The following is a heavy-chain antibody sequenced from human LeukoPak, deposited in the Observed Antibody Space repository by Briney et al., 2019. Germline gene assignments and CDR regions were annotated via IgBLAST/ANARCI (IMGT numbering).Heavy chain of an antibody. D-gene: IGHD6-13*01. CDR2: ISSNGGST. CDR1: VFTFSSYA. J-gene: IGHJ4*02. Sequence: SGGSLRLSCSASVFTFSSYAMHWVRQATGKGLEYVSAISSNGGSTYYADSVKGRFTISRDNTKNTLYLQMSSLRAEDTAVYYCVKFEQLAYYFDYWGQGTLVTVSS. CDR3: VKFEQLAYYFDY. V-gene: IGHV3-64D*06.